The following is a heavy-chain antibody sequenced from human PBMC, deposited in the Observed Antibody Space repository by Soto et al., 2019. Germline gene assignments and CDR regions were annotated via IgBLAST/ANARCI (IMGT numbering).Heavy chain of an antibody. J-gene: IGHJ3*02. D-gene: IGHD6-19*01. V-gene: IGHV1-2*04. CDR3: ARSSHLAVAGGSAFDI. Sequence: ASVKVSCKASGYTFTGYYMHWVRQAPGQGLEWMGWINPNSGGTNYAQKFQGWVTMTRDTSISTAYMELSRLRSDDTAVYYCARSSHLAVAGGSAFDIWGQGTMVTVSS. CDR2: INPNSGGT. CDR1: GYTFTGYY.